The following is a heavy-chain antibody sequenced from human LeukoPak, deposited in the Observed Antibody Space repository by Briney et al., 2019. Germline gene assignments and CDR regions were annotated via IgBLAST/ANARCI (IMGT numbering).Heavy chain of an antibody. J-gene: IGHJ5*02. CDR1: GGSISSYY. V-gene: IGHV4-4*07. D-gene: IGHD1-26*01. CDR2: IYTSGST. Sequence: IPSETLSLTCTVYGGSISSYYWSWIRQPAGKGLEWIGRIYTSGSTNYNPSLKSRVTMSVDTSKNQFSLKLSSVTAADTAVYYCARDVGGSYYVFNWFDPWGQGTLVTVSS. CDR3: ARDVGGSYYVFNWFDP.